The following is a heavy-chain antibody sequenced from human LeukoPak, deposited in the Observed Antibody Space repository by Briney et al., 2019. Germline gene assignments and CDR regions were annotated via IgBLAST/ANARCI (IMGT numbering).Heavy chain of an antibody. CDR3: ASPGSGSYYGFDY. V-gene: IGHV4-34*01. D-gene: IGHD3-10*01. CDR1: GGSFSGYY. Sequence: SETLSLTCAVYGGSFSGYYWSWIRQPPGKGLEWIGSIYYSGSTYYNPSLKSRVTMSVDTSKNQFSLKLSSVTAADTAVYYCASPGSGSYYGFDYWGQGTLVTVSS. J-gene: IGHJ4*02. CDR2: IYYSGST.